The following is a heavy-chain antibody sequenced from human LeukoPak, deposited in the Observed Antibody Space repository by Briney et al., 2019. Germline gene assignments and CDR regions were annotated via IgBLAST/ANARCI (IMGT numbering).Heavy chain of an antibody. CDR1: GNYW. Sequence: PGGSLRLSCAASGNYWMHWVRQVPGKGLVWVSRIKSDGSDTRYADSVKGRFTISRDNAKNTLYLQMNSLRAEDTAVYYCARGYSSGLHFDYWGQGTLVTVSS. D-gene: IGHD6-19*01. J-gene: IGHJ4*02. CDR3: ARGYSSGLHFDY. V-gene: IGHV3-74*01. CDR2: IKSDGSDT.